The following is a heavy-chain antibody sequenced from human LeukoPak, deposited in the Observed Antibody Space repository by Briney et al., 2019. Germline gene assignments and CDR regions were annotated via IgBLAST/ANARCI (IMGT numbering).Heavy chain of an antibody. CDR2: IKTDGSLI. CDR3: ARDLNWETY. Sequence: GGSLRLSCAASGFTFSSYWMSWVRQAPGKGLEWMANIKTDGSLIYYVDSVKGRFTISRDNAKNSLYLQMNSLRVEDTAVYYCARDLNWETYWGQGTLVSVSS. D-gene: IGHD7-27*01. J-gene: IGHJ4*02. V-gene: IGHV3-7*01. CDR1: GFTFSSYW.